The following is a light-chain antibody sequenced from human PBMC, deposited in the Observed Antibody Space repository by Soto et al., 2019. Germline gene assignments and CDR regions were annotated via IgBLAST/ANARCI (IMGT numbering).Light chain of an antibody. J-gene: IGKJ3*01. Sequence: EIVMTQSPATLSVSPGERATLSCRASQSVSSNLAWYQQKPGQAPRLLIYGASTRATGIPARFSGSGSRTEFTLTLSSLQSEDFAVYYCQQYNNWPPFTFGPGTKVDIK. CDR3: QQYNNWPPFT. CDR1: QSVSSN. V-gene: IGKV3-15*01. CDR2: GAS.